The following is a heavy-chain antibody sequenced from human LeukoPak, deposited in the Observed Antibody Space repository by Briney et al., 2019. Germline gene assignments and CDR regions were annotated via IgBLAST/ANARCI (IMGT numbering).Heavy chain of an antibody. CDR3: ARRFGYYDILTGYYYYYMDV. D-gene: IGHD3-9*01. CDR2: IYYSGST. Sequence: SETLSLTCTVSGGSISSSSYYWGWIRQPPGKGLEWIGSIYYSGSTYYNPSLKSRVTISVDTSKNQFSLKLSSVTAADTAVYYCARRFGYYDILTGYYYYYMDVWGKGTTVTISS. V-gene: IGHV4-39*07. J-gene: IGHJ6*03. CDR1: GGSISSSSYY.